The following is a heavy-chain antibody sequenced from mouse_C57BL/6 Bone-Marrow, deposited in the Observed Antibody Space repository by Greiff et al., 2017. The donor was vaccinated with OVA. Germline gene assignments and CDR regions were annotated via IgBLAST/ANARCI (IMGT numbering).Heavy chain of an antibody. Sequence: EVQLQQSGAELVRPGASVKLSCPASGFNINADYMHWVKERPEQGLEWIGWIDPENGDTEYASKFPGQATITEDTSSKTVYLHLSSLTSEDTAVYYCNTYRYWGQGTTLTVSS. CDR3: NTYRY. CDR2: IDPENGDT. J-gene: IGHJ2*01. V-gene: IGHV14-4*01. CDR1: GFNINADY.